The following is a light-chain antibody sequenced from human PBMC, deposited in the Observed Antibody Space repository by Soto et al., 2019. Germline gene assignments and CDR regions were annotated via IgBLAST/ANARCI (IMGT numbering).Light chain of an antibody. Sequence: QSVLTQPRSVSGSPGQSLTISCTGTSSDVGGYNYVSWYQQYPGKVPKLMIYEVTKRPSGVADRFSGSKSGNTASLTMSGLQAEDETDYFCCSHAGSYTYVFGTGTKLTVL. J-gene: IGLJ1*01. CDR3: CSHAGSYTYV. CDR2: EVT. CDR1: SSDVGGYNY. V-gene: IGLV2-11*01.